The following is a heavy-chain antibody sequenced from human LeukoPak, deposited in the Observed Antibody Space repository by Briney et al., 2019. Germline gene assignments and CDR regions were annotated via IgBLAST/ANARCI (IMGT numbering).Heavy chain of an antibody. CDR2: ISAYNGNT. CDR1: GYTFTSYG. CDR3: ARDFRDSRGGYLRDY. Sequence: ASVKVSCRASGYTFTSYGISWVRQAPGQGLEWMGWISAYNGNTNYAQKLQGRVTMTTDTSTSTAYMELRSLRSDDTAVYYCARDFRDSRGGYLRDYWGQGTLVTVSS. V-gene: IGHV1-18*01. D-gene: IGHD5-24*01. J-gene: IGHJ4*02.